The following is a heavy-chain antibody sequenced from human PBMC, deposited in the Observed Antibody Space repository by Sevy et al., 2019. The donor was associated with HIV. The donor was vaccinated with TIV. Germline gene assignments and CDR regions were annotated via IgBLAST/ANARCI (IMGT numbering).Heavy chain of an antibody. CDR1: GFTFSSYA. V-gene: IGHV3-23*01. D-gene: IGHD6-6*01. Sequence: GGSLRLSCAASGFTFSSYAMSWVRQAPGKGLEWVSAISGSGGSTYYADSVKGRFTISRDNSKNTLYLQMNSLRAEDMAVYYCAKDTVFGSSSAYYYYYGMDVWGQGTTVTVSS. J-gene: IGHJ6*02. CDR2: ISGSGGST. CDR3: AKDTVFGSSSAYYYYYGMDV.